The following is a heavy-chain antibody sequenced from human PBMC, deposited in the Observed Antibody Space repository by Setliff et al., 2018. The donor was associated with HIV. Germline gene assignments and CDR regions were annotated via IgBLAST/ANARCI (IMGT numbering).Heavy chain of an antibody. V-gene: IGHV3-74*03. J-gene: IGHJ4*02. CDR1: GFTFSSYS. CDR3: ARDLSYDYDRSSDTFDY. Sequence: GGSLRLSCAASGFTFSSYSMHWVRQAPGKGLVWVSRINSDGTSTTYADSVKGRFTISRDNAKNTLYLQMNSLRAEDTAVYYCARDLSYDYDRSSDTFDYWGQGTLVTVSS. D-gene: IGHD3-22*01. CDR2: INSDGTST.